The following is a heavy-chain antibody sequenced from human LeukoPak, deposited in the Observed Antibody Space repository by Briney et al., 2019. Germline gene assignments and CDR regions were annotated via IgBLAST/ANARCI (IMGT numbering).Heavy chain of an antibody. D-gene: IGHD5-18*01. CDR1: GGTFSSDA. V-gene: IGHV1-69*01. Sequence: GASVKVSCKASGGTFSSDAISWVRQAPGQGLEWMGGIIPIFGTANYAQKFQGRVTITADESTSTAYMELSSLRSEDTAVYYCAIIVDTALYGMDVWGQGTTVTVSS. CDR2: IIPIFGTA. CDR3: AIIVDTALYGMDV. J-gene: IGHJ6*02.